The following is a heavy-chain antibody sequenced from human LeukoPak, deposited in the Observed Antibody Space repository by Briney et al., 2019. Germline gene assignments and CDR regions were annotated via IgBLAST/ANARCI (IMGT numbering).Heavy chain of an antibody. CDR1: GFTFNSYA. J-gene: IGHJ3*02. CDR2: TSGSGGST. D-gene: IGHD3-10*01. Sequence: PGGSLRLSCAASGFTFNSYAMSWVRQAPGKGLEWVSATSGSGGSTYYADSVKGRFSISRDNSKNTLFLQMNSLRAEDTAVYFCAKDPEGNAFDIWGQGTMVTVSS. CDR3: AKDPEGNAFDI. V-gene: IGHV3-23*01.